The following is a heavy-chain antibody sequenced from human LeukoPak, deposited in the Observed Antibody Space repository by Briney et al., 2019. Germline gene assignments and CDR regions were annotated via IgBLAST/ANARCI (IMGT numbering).Heavy chain of an antibody. CDR2: IYYSGST. CDR1: GGSISSSSYY. CDR3: ARGYSRGWVDY. Sequence: SETLSLTCTVSGGSISSSSYYWGWIRQPPGKGLEWIGSIYYSGSTYYNPSLKSRVTISVDTSKNQFSLKLSSVTAADTVVFYCARGYSRGWVDYSGQGTLVTVSS. J-gene: IGHJ4*02. D-gene: IGHD6-19*01. V-gene: IGHV4-39*01.